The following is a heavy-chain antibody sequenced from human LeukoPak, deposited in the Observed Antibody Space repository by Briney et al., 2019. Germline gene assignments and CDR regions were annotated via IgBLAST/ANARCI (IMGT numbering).Heavy chain of an antibody. D-gene: IGHD1-26*01. CDR3: ARVVVGATRIFDY. Sequence: GGSLRLSCAASGFTVSSNYMSWVRQAPGKGLEWVSVIYSGGSTYYADSVKGRFTISRDNSKNTLYLQMNSLRAEDTAVYYCARVVVGATRIFDYWGQGTLVTVSS. CDR1: GFTVSSNY. J-gene: IGHJ4*02. CDR2: IYSGGST. V-gene: IGHV3-66*01.